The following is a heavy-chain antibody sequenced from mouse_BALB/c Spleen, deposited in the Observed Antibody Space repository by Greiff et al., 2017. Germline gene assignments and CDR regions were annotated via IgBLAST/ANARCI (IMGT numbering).Heavy chain of an antibody. V-gene: IGHV1S137*01. Sequence: QVQLQQSGAELVRPGVSVKISCKGSGYTFTDYAMHWVKQSHAKSLEWIGVISTYYGDASYNQKFKGKATMTVDKSSSTAYMELARLTSEDSAIYYGARGEYGNYAYAMDYWGQGTSVTVSS. D-gene: IGHD2-10*02. CDR3: ARGEYGNYAYAMDY. CDR1: GYTFTDYA. CDR2: ISTYYGDA. J-gene: IGHJ4*01.